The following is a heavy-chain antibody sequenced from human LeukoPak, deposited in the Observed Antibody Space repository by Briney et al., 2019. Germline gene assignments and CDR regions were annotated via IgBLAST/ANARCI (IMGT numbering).Heavy chain of an antibody. D-gene: IGHD1-1*01. CDR3: ARGGNWNDELVDY. Sequence: ASVKVSCKASGYTFTGYYMHWVRQAPGQGLEWMGRINPNSGGTNYAQKFQGRVIMTRDTSISTAYMELSRLRSDDTAVYYCARGGNWNDELVDYWGQGTLVTVSS. J-gene: IGHJ4*02. V-gene: IGHV1-2*06. CDR2: INPNSGGT. CDR1: GYTFTGYY.